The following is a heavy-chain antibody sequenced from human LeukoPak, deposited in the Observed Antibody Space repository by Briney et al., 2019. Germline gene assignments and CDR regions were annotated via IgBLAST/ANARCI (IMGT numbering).Heavy chain of an antibody. D-gene: IGHD6-25*01. CDR1: GGSISPISSSTYY. CDR3: ARQLPTAAADTRGYFDY. Sequence: PSETLSLTCTVSGGSISPISSSTYYWGWIRQAPGKGLEWIGSLFYGENTHYNPFLKSRSTLSVASSKNQFSLKLTSVTAADAAVYFCARQLPTAAADTRGYFDYWGQGTVVTVSS. CDR2: LFYGENT. J-gene: IGHJ4*02. V-gene: IGHV4-39*01.